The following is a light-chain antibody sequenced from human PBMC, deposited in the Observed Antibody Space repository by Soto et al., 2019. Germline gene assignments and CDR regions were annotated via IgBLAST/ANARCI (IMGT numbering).Light chain of an antibody. Sequence: QSVLTQPASVSGSPGQSITISCTGTSSDVGFYNYVSWYQQYPDKAPKLILSEVRNRPSGVSSRFSGSKSGNTASLTISGLQAEDEADYYCLSYTSSTTLVFGGGTQLTVL. J-gene: IGLJ7*01. CDR3: LSYTSSTTLV. CDR1: SSDVGFYNY. CDR2: EVR. V-gene: IGLV2-14*01.